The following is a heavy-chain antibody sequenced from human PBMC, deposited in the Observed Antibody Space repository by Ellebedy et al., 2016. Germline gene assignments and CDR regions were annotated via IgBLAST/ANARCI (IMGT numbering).Heavy chain of an antibody. D-gene: IGHD5-18*01. CDR2: TSPDGST. CDR3: VKSGHSYAWSY. V-gene: IGHV3-53*01. J-gene: IGHJ4*02. Sequence: GESLKISCAASGLTVSSAYISWFRQPPGRGSEWVAMTSPDGSTHYPDSVRGRFTMSRDNSKNTLYLQMNSLTADDTAVYFCVKSGHSYAWSYWGQGTLVTVSS. CDR1: GLTVSSAY.